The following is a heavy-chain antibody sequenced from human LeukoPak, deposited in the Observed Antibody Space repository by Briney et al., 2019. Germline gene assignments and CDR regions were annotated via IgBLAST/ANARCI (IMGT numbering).Heavy chain of an antibody. V-gene: IGHV4-34*01. D-gene: IGHD3-10*01. J-gene: IGHJ4*02. CDR1: GGSFSGYY. CDR3: ARGTKVLLWFGELLFDY. CDR2: INHSGST. Sequence: PSETLSLTCAVYGGSFSGYYWSWIRQPPGKGLEWIGEINHSGSTNYNPSLKSRVTISVDTSKNQFSLKLSSVTAADTAVYYCARGTKVLLWFGELLFDYWGQGTLVTVSS.